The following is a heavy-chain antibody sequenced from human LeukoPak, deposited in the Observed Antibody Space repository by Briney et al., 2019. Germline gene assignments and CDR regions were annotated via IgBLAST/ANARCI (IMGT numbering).Heavy chain of an antibody. CDR1: GDSIRSSY. D-gene: IGHD6-19*01. CDR3: ARLSVAQWLVTGYYYYGMDV. J-gene: IGHJ6*02. V-gene: IGHV4-59*08. CDR2: IHHSGES. Sequence: SETLSLTCTVSGDSIRSSYWSWIRQPPGRRLQWIGYIHHSGESDNNPSLKSRVTISVDTSKNQFSLKLSSVTAADTAVYYCARLSVAQWLVTGYYYYGMDVWGQGTTVTVSS.